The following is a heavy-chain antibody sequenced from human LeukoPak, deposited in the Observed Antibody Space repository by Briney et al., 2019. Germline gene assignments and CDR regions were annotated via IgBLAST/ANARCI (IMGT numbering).Heavy chain of an antibody. V-gene: IGHV3-33*01. J-gene: IGHJ6*02. CDR3: ATVRGSLPYYHSMDV. CDR2: IWNDGSDK. Sequence: GGSLRLSCAASGLTFSSYAMHWVRQAPGKGLEWVAIIWNDGSDKYYADSVKGRFTISRDNSKNTVSLQMNSLRAEDTAVYYCATVRGSLPYYHSMDVWGQGTTVTVSS. CDR1: GLTFSSYA. D-gene: IGHD3-10*01.